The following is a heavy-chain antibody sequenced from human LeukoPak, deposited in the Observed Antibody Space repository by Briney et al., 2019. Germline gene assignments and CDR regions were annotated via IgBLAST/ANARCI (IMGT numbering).Heavy chain of an antibody. V-gene: IGHV1-18*01. Sequence: GASVKVSRKASGYTFTSYGISWVRQAPGQGLEWMGWISAYNGNTNYAQKLQGRVTMTTDTSTSTAYMELRSLRSDDTAVYYCARDLYAYDSSGYLPWGQGTLVTVSS. D-gene: IGHD3-22*01. CDR3: ARDLYAYDSSGYLP. CDR2: ISAYNGNT. CDR1: GYTFTSYG. J-gene: IGHJ5*02.